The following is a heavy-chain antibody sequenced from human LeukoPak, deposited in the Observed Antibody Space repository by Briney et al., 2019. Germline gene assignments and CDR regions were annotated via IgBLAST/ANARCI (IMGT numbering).Heavy chain of an antibody. CDR2: INPNSGGT. CDR1: GYTFTGYY. V-gene: IGHV1-2*02. J-gene: IGHJ4*02. CDR3: ARVILERWLQVSRRFDY. D-gene: IGHD5-24*01. Sequence: VASVKVSCKASGYTFTGYYMHWVRQAPGQGLEWMGWINPNSGGTNYAQKFQGRVTMTRDTSISTAYMELSRLRSDDTAVYYCARVILERWLQVSRRFDYWGQGTLVTVSS.